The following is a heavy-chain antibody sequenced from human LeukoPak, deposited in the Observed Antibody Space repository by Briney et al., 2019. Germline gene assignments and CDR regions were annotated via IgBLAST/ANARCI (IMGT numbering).Heavy chain of an antibody. V-gene: IGHV3-23*01. CDR2: ISGGATRT. CDR1: GFIFHTYD. Sequence: GGSLRLSCAASGFIFHTYDMSWVRQAPGKGPVWVSGISGGATRTYYTDSVTGRFTISRDNSKNTLYLQMNSLRAEDTAVYYCARAPSGMDVWGQGTTVTVSS. J-gene: IGHJ6*02. CDR3: ARAPSGMDV.